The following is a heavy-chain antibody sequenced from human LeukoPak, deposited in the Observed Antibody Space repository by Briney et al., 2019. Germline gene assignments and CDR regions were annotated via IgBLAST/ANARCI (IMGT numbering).Heavy chain of an antibody. CDR1: GLTFWCYG. CDR2: LSYDGRNE. Sequence: PGGSLRLSCAASGLTFWCYGMHWVRHAPGKGLEWVADLSYDGRNEYYADSVKGRLTISRDNSKNTLYLDMNSLRAEDTAVYYCAKDRRMMSSYFGMDVWGQGTTVTVSS. D-gene: IGHD3-16*01. V-gene: IGHV3-30*18. CDR3: AKDRRMMSSYFGMDV. J-gene: IGHJ6*02.